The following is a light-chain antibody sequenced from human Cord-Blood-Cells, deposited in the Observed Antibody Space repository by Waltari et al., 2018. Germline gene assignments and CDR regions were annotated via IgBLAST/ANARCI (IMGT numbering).Light chain of an antibody. V-gene: IGLV2-23*02. Sequence: QSALTQPASVSGSPGQSITISCTGTSSDVGSYNLVSWYQQHPGKAPKLMICEVGKRPSGFSNRFSGSKSGNTASLTISGLQAEDGADYYCCSYAGSSTHVVFGGGTKLTVL. CDR2: EVG. J-gene: IGLJ2*01. CDR1: SSDVGSYNL. CDR3: CSYAGSSTHVV.